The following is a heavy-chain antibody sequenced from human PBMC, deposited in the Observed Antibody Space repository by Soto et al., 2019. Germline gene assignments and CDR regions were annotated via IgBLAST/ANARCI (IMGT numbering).Heavy chain of an antibody. D-gene: IGHD3-3*01. CDR2: INPSGGST. CDR1: GYTFTSYY. J-gene: IGHJ4*02. CDR3: ARDPQYYDFWSGSTAYYFDY. V-gene: IGHV1-46*01. Sequence: GASVKVSCKASGYTFTSYYMHWVRQAPGQGLEWMGIINPSGGSTSYAQKFQGRVTMTRDTSTSTVYMELSSLRSEDTAVYYCARDPQYYDFWSGSTAYYFDYWGQGTLVTVSS.